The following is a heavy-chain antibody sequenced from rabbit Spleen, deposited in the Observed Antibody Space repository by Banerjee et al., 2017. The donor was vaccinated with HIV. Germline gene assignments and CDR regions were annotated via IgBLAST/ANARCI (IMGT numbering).Heavy chain of an antibody. CDR3: ARNYVNAFDP. Sequence: QSLEESGGDLVKPGASLTLTCTASGFSFNNNWICWVRQAPGKGLEWIACIDTNDGDTDYANWPKGRFTISKTSSTIVTLQMTSLTAADTATYFCARNYVNAFDPWGPGTLVTVS. V-gene: IGHV1S40*01. J-gene: IGHJ2*01. D-gene: IGHD1-1*01. CDR2: IDTNDGDT. CDR1: GFSFNNNW.